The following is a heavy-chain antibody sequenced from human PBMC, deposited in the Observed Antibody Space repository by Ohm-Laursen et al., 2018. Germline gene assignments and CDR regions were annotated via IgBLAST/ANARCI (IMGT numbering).Heavy chain of an antibody. D-gene: IGHD3-10*01. V-gene: IGHV4-59*01. Sequence: GTLSLTCTVSGGSISSYYWSWIRQPPGKGLEWIGYIYYSGSTNYNPSLKSRVTISVDTSKNQFSLKLSSVTAADTAVYYCARYTGVMVRGVLHPPYYFDYWGQGTLVTVSS. CDR1: GGSISSYY. J-gene: IGHJ4*02. CDR2: IYYSGST. CDR3: ARYTGVMVRGVLHPPYYFDY.